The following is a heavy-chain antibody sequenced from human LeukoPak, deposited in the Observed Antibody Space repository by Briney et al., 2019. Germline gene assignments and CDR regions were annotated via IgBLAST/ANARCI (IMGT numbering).Heavy chain of an antibody. D-gene: IGHD3-22*01. J-gene: IGHJ4*02. CDR2: ISYDGSNK. V-gene: IGHV3-30*03. CDR1: GFTFSTYG. CDR3: ARDYDSSGFYDY. Sequence: GGSLRLSCAASGFTFSTYGIHWVRQAPGKGLEWVAVISYDGSNKYYADSVKGRFTISRDNAKNSLYLQMNSLRAEDTAVYYCARDYDSSGFYDYWGQGTLVTVSS.